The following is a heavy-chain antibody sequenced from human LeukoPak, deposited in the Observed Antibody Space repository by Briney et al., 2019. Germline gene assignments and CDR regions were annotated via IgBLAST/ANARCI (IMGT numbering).Heavy chain of an antibody. V-gene: IGHV1-2*02. CDR2: INPNSGGT. Sequence: AASVKVSCKASGYTFTGYYMHWVRQAPGQGLEWMGWINPNSGGTNYAQKFQGRVTMTRDTSISTAYMELSRLRSDDTAVYYCAGASPYNWNSDYYYGMDVWGQGTTVTVSS. CDR1: GYTFTGYY. CDR3: AGASPYNWNSDYYYGMDV. J-gene: IGHJ6*02. D-gene: IGHD1-7*01.